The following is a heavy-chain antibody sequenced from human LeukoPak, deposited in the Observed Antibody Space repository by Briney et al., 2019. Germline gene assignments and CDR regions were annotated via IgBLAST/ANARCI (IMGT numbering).Heavy chain of an antibody. D-gene: IGHD6-13*01. V-gene: IGHV3-30*18. CDR1: GFTFSSYG. Sequence: GRSLRLSCAASGFTFSSYGVHWVRQAPGKGLEWVAVISYDGSNKYYADSVKGRFTISRDNSKNTLYLQMNSLRAEDTAVYYCAKDRTIAAAGTGYYYYYGMDVWGQGTTVTVSS. CDR3: AKDRTIAAAGTGYYYYYGMDV. CDR2: ISYDGSNK. J-gene: IGHJ6*02.